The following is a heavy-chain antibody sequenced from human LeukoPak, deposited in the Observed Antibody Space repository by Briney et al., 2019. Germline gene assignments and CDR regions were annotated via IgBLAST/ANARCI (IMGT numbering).Heavy chain of an antibody. D-gene: IGHD1-26*01. Sequence: GGSLRLSCAASGFTFSSYGMSWVRQTPGKGLEWVANIKQDGNEIYYVDSVKGRFTISRDNAKNSLYLQMNSLRAEDTAVYYCARDKIVGPTNLDYWGQGTLVTVSS. V-gene: IGHV3-7*01. CDR3: ARDKIVGPTNLDY. J-gene: IGHJ4*02. CDR1: GFTFSSYG. CDR2: IKQDGNEI.